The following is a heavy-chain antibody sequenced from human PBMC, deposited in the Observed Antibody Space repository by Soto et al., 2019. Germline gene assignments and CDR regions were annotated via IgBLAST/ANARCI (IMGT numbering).Heavy chain of an antibody. CDR2: IWYDGSNK. CDR1: GFTFSSYG. CDR3: ARDLIFGVVILAPYYYGRDV. D-gene: IGHD3-3*01. Sequence: PGGSLRLSCAASGFTFSSYGMHWVRQAPGKGLEWVAVIWYDGSNKYYADSVKGRFTISRDNSKNTLYLQMNSLRAEDTAVYYCARDLIFGVVILAPYYYGRDVWGQGTTVTVSS. V-gene: IGHV3-33*08. J-gene: IGHJ6*02.